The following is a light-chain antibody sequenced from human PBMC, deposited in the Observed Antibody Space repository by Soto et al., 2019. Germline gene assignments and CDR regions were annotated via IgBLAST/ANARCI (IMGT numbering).Light chain of an antibody. CDR2: GVS. J-gene: IGKJ2*01. CDR1: QTVSSSF. CDR3: QHYGSSPPYT. Sequence: EVVLTQSPGTLSLSPGERATLSCRASQTVSSSFLAWYQQKPGQAPRLLIYGVSSRATGIPDRFSGTGSGTDFTLTISRLEPEDFAVYYCQHYGSSPPYTFGQGTKLKIK. V-gene: IGKV3-20*01.